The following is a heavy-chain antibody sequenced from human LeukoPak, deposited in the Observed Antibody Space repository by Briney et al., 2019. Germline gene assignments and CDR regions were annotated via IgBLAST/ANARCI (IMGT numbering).Heavy chain of an antibody. J-gene: IGHJ4*02. Sequence: GRSLRLSCAASGFTFSSYGMHWVRQAPGKGLEWVAVISYDGSNKYYADSVKGRFTISRDNSKNTLYLQMNSLRAEDTAVYYCAKDQDPPRAAFIPPFDYWGQGTLVTASS. CDR3: AKDQDPPRAAFIPPFDY. V-gene: IGHV3-30*18. D-gene: IGHD3-16*01. CDR2: ISYDGSNK. CDR1: GFTFSSYG.